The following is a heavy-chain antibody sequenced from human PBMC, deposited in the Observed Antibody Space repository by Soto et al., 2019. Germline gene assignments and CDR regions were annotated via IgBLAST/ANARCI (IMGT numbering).Heavy chain of an antibody. V-gene: IGHV3-33*01. CDR2: IWYDGSNK. CDR3: ARDPDYYGSGSHGMDV. Sequence: RRLSCAASGFTFSSYGMHWVRQAPGKGLEWVAVIWYDGSNKYYADSVKGRFTISRDNSKNTLYLQMNSLRAEDTAVYYCARDPDYYGSGSHGMDVWGQGTTVTVSS. J-gene: IGHJ6*02. D-gene: IGHD3-10*01. CDR1: GFTFSSYG.